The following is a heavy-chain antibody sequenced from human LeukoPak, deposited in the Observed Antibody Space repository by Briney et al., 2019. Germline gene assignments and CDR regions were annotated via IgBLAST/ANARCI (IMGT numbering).Heavy chain of an antibody. CDR1: GYTFTGYY. Sequence: ASVKVSCKASGYTFTGYYMHWVRQAPGQGLEWMGWINPNSGGTNYAQKFQGRVTMTRDTSISTAYMELSRLRSDDTAVYYCARDRPDYYDSSGYFHYWGQGTLVTVSS. CDR3: ARDRPDYYDSSGYFHY. D-gene: IGHD3-22*01. V-gene: IGHV1-2*02. CDR2: INPNSGGT. J-gene: IGHJ4*02.